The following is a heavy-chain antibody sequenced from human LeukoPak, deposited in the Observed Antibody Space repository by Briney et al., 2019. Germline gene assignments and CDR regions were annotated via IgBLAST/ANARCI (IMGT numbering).Heavy chain of an antibody. CDR3: ATGPSGAAGTLLEYYYYGMDV. Sequence: ASVKVSCKVSGYTLTELSMHWVRQAPGKGLEWMGGFDPEDGETIYAQKFQGRVTMTEDTSTDTAYMELSSLRSEDTAVYYCATGPSGAAGTLLEYYYYGMDVWGQGTTVTVSS. V-gene: IGHV1-24*01. CDR1: GYTLTELS. CDR2: FDPEDGET. D-gene: IGHD6-13*01. J-gene: IGHJ6*02.